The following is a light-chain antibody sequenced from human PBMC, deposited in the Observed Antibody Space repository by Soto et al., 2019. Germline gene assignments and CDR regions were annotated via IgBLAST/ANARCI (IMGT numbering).Light chain of an antibody. J-gene: IGKJ5*01. CDR2: DAS. CDR3: QQRSNWLPVT. CDR1: QSVSSY. Sequence: EIVLTQSPATLSLSPGERATLSCRASQSVSSYLAWYQQKPGQAPRILIYDASNRATGIPARFSGSESGTDFTLTISSLEPEDFAVYYCQQRSNWLPVTFGQGTRLEIK. V-gene: IGKV3-11*01.